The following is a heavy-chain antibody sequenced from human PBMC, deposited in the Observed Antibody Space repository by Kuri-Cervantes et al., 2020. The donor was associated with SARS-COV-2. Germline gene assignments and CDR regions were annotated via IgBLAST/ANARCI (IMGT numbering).Heavy chain of an antibody. CDR1: GFTFSSYD. Sequence: GGSLRLSCAASGFTFSSYDMHWVRQATGKGLEWVSAIGTAGDTYYPGSVKGRFTISRENAKNSLYLQMNSLRAEDTAVYYCARGDLGYCSGGSCYSWFDPWGQGTLVTVSS. J-gene: IGHJ5*02. CDR3: ARGDLGYCSGGSCYSWFDP. CDR2: IGTAGDT. D-gene: IGHD2-15*01. V-gene: IGHV3-13*01.